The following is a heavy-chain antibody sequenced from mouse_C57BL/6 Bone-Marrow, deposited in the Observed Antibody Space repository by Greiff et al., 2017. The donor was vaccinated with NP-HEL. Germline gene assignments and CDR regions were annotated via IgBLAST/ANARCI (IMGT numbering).Heavy chain of an antibody. Sequence: QVQLKQSGPELVKPGASVKISCKASGYAFSSSWMNWVKQRPGKGLEWIGRIYPGDGDTNYNGKFKGKATLTADKSSSTAYMQLSSLTSEDSAVYFCARGGPYWYFDVWGTGTTVTVSS. J-gene: IGHJ1*03. V-gene: IGHV1-82*01. CDR3: ARGGPYWYFDV. CDR2: IYPGDGDT. CDR1: GYAFSSSW. D-gene: IGHD1-1*02.